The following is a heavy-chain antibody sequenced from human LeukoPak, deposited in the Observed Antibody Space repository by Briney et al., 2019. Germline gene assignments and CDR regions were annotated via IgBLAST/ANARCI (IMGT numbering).Heavy chain of an antibody. V-gene: IGHV3-64*01. J-gene: IGHJ4*02. Sequence: GGSLRLSCAASGFTFSSYAMHWVRQAPGKGLEYVSAISSNGGSTYYANSVKGRFTISRDNSKNTLYLQMGSLRAEDMAVYYCAKGTFDWSFPLYFDSWGQGILVTVSS. CDR1: GFTFSSYA. D-gene: IGHD3-9*01. CDR2: ISSNGGST. CDR3: AKGTFDWSFPLYFDS.